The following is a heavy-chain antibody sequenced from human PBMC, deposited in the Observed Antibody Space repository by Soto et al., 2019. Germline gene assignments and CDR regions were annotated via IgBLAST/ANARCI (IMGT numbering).Heavy chain of an antibody. Sequence: RGGSLRLSCAASGFTFSSYGMHWVRQAPGKGLEWVAVIWYDGSNKYYADSVKGRFTISRDNSKNTLYLQMNSLRAEDTAVYYCARDTSGAGTFDAFDIWGQGTMVTVSS. CDR2: IWYDGSNK. J-gene: IGHJ3*02. D-gene: IGHD6-19*01. CDR3: ARDTSGAGTFDAFDI. CDR1: GFTFSSYG. V-gene: IGHV3-33*01.